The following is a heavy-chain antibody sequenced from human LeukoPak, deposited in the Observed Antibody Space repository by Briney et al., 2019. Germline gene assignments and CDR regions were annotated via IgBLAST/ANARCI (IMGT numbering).Heavy chain of an antibody. J-gene: IGHJ4*02. V-gene: IGHV3-33*08. Sequence: PGGSLRLSCAASGFTFSSYSMNWVRQTPGKGLEWVAAIWHDGSYIFYADSVKGRFTISRDNSKNTLFLQMDSLRAEDTALYYCAREIVGEGNFDCWGQGTLVTVSS. CDR3: AREIVGEGNFDC. CDR1: GFTFSSYS. CDR2: IWHDGSYI. D-gene: IGHD2-15*01.